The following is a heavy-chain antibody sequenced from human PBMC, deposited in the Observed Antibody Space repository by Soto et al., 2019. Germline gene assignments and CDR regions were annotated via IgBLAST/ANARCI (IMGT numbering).Heavy chain of an antibody. Sequence: QLQLVQSAAEVKKPGASVRVSCKAYGYPFIKYGISWIRQAPEQGLEWMGWIKVDSGYTNYAQKFQGRVTMTADTSSDTAFMELRSLRLDDTAVYFCATPYDTGFDPWGKGTLVSVSS. D-gene: IGHD3-9*01. CDR3: ATPYDTGFDP. CDR2: IKVDSGYT. V-gene: IGHV1-18*04. J-gene: IGHJ5*02. CDR1: GYPFIKYG.